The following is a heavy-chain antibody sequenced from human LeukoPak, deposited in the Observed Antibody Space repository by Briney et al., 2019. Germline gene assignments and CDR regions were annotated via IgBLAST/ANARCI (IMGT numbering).Heavy chain of an antibody. CDR1: GGSISSSSYY. D-gene: IGHD2-8*01. CDR2: IYYSGST. V-gene: IGHV4-39*07. CDR3: ASTIVLMVYADNWFDP. Sequence: PSETLSLTCTVSGGSISSSSYYWGWIRQPPGKGLEWIGSIYYSGSTYYNPPLKSRVTISVDTSKNQFSLKLSSVTAADTAVYYCASTIVLMVYADNWFDPWGQGTLVTVSS. J-gene: IGHJ5*02.